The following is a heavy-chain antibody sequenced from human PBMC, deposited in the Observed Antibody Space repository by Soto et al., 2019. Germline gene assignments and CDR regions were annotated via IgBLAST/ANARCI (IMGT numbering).Heavy chain of an antibody. CDR2: INHSGST. V-gene: IGHV4-34*01. D-gene: IGHD2-15*01. CDR1: GGSFSGYY. Sequence: SETLSLTCAVYGGSFSGYYWSWIRQPPGKGLEWIGEINHSGSTNYNPSLKSRVTISVDTSKNQFSLKLSSVTAADTAVYYCARKDIGRYYFDYWGQGTLVTVSS. CDR3: ARKDIGRYYFDY. J-gene: IGHJ4*02.